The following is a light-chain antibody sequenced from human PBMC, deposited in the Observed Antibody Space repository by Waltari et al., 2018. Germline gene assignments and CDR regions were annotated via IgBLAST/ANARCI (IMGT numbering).Light chain of an antibody. CDR2: RAS. CDR3: QQYDKWRDYT. V-gene: IGKV3-15*01. CDR1: QSVSTK. J-gene: IGKJ2*01. Sequence: EIVMTQSPASLSVSPGERVTLSCRASQSVSTKLAWYQQKPGQAPRLVIYRASIRAADVPARFSGSGSGTEFTLTISCLQSEDFAIYYCQQYDKWRDYTFGQGDKVEIE.